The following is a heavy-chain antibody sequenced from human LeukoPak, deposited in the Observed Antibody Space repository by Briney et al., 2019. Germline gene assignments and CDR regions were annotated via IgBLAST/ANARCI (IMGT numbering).Heavy chain of an antibody. CDR3: ARDDSGWYDY. J-gene: IGHJ4*02. D-gene: IGHD6-19*01. CDR1: GFTFSSYS. Sequence: GGSLRPSCAASGFTFSSYSMNWVRQAPGKGLEWVSSISSSSSYIYYADSVKGRFTISRDNAKNSLYLQMNSLRAEDTAVYYCARDDSGWYDYWGQGTLVTVSS. V-gene: IGHV3-21*01. CDR2: ISSSSSYI.